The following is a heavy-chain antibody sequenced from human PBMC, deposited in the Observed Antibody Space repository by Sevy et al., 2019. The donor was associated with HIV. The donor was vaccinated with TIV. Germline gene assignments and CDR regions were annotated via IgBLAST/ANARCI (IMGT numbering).Heavy chain of an antibody. J-gene: IGHJ6*02. D-gene: IGHD3-22*01. CDR3: ARVSSIYYDRGYFYAMDV. Sequence: GGSLRLSCAASGFSFSSYGMHWVRQAPGKGLEWVAVISYHGRNEFYGDSVKGRFTISRDNSKKTLYLQVNSLRAEDSSVYFCARVSSIYYDRGYFYAMDVWGQGTTVTVSS. CDR1: GFSFSSYG. V-gene: IGHV3-30*03. CDR2: ISYHGRNE.